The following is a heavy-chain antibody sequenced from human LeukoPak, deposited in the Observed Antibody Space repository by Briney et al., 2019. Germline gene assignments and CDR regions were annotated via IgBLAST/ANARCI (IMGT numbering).Heavy chain of an antibody. CDR2: IYYSGST. J-gene: IGHJ6*03. CDR1: GGSISSYY. V-gene: IGHV4-59*01. D-gene: IGHD4-17*01. Sequence: PSETLSLTCTVSGGSISSYYWSGLRQPPGKGLEWIGYIYYSGSTNYNPSLKSRVTISVDTSKNQFSLKLSSVTAADTAMYYCARDSGDGRYYYMDVWGKGTTVTVSS. CDR3: ARDSGDGRYYYMDV.